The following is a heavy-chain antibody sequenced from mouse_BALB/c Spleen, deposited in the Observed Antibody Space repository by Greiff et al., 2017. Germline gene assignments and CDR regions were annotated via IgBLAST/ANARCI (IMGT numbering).Heavy chain of an antibody. V-gene: IGHV1-7*01. CDR1: GYTFTSYW. D-gene: IGHD1-2*01. Sequence: QVQLQQSGAELAKPGASVKMSCKASGYTFTSYWMHWVKQRPGQGLEWIGYINPSTGYTEYNQKFKDKATLTADKSSSTAYMQLSSLTSEDSAVYFCARERRPWCAYWGQGTLVTVSA. J-gene: IGHJ3*01. CDR2: INPSTGYT. CDR3: ARERRPWCAY.